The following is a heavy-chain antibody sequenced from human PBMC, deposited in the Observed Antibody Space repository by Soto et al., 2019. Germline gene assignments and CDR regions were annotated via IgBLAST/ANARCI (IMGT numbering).Heavy chain of an antibody. CDR2: ISGSGGST. J-gene: IGHJ4*02. CDR3: AKERSSSYQLFYLDY. D-gene: IGHD6-13*01. V-gene: IGHV3-23*01. Sequence: EVQLLESGGGLVQPGGSLRLSCAASGFTFSSYSMGWVRQAPGKGLDWVSAISGSGGSTYYADFVKGRFTISRENSKNTMYLHMNSLSPEDTAVFYCAKERSSSYQLFYLDYWGQGTLVTVSS. CDR1: GFTFSSYS.